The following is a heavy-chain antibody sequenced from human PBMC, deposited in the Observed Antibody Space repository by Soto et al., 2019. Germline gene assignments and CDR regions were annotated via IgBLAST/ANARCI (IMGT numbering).Heavy chain of an antibody. V-gene: IGHV3-48*03. J-gene: IGHJ4*02. D-gene: IGHD3-16*01. Sequence: EVQLAESGGGLVQPGGSLRLSCAASGFTFVSYDLIWVRQAPGKGLEWISYISSSGTTTSYADSVKGRFTISRDNAKNSLYLQMDSLRGDDTAVYYCVRSRGWGAPNDYWGQGTLVTVSS. CDR2: ISSSGTTT. CDR1: GFTFVSYD. CDR3: VRSRGWGAPNDY.